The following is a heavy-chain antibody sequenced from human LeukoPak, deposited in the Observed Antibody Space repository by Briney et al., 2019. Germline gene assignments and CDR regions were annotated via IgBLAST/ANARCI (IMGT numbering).Heavy chain of an antibody. CDR1: GYSFTSYW. CDR3: ARRVFYGSGNPFYY. D-gene: IGHD3-10*01. J-gene: IGHJ4*02. CDR2: IYPGDSDN. Sequence: GESLKISCKGSGYSFTSYWIGWVRQMPGKGLEWMGIIYPGDSDNRYRPSFQGQGTISADNSISTAYHQGRNLKVSDTALYYCARRVFYGSGNPFYYWGQGTLVTVSS. V-gene: IGHV5-51*01.